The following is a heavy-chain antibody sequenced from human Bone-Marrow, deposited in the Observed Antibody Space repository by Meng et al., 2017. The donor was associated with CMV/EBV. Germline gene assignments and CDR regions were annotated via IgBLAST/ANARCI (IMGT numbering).Heavy chain of an antibody. CDR1: GFTFSSHW. D-gene: IGHD3-22*01. CDR3: ATPFYYDSTGPTPFDN. CDR2: INQDGSQK. Sequence: GESLKISCAASGFTFSSHWMTWVRQAPGKGLEWVANINQDGSQKNYVDSVKGRFTISRDNARDSLYLQMNSLRAEDTAVYYCATPFYYDSTGPTPFDNWGQGTLVTVSS. V-gene: IGHV3-7*01. J-gene: IGHJ4*02.